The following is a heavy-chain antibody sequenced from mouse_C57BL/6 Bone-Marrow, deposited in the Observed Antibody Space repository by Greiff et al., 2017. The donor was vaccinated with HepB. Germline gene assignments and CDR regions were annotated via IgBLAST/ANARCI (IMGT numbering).Heavy chain of an antibody. V-gene: IGHV1-55*01. Sequence: VQLQQPGAELVKPGASVKMSCKASGYTFTSYWITWVKQRPGQGPEWIGDIYPGSGSTNYNEKFKSKATLTVDTSSSTAYMQLSSLTSEDSAVYYCARELRYPNWYFDVWGTGTTVTVSS. CDR2: IYPGSGST. CDR1: GYTFTSYW. J-gene: IGHJ1*03. D-gene: IGHD1-1*01. CDR3: ARELRYPNWYFDV.